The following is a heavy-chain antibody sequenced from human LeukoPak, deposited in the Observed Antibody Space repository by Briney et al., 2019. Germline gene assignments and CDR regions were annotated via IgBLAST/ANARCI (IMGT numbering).Heavy chain of an antibody. J-gene: IGHJ6*02. CDR2: IYSGGST. CDR1: WFTVSSNY. V-gene: IGHV3-53*01. Sequence: GGSLRLSCAASWFTVSSNYMSWVRQAPGKGLEWVSVIYSGGSTYYADSVKGRFTISRDNSKNTLYLQMNSLRAEDTAVYYCASSYYGDYDAYYCYYYGMDVWGQGTTVTVSS. CDR3: ASSYYGDYDAYYCYYYGMDV. D-gene: IGHD4-17*01.